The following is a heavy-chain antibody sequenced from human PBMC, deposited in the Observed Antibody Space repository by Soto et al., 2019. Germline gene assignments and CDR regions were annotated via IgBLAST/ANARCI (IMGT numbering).Heavy chain of an antibody. J-gene: IGHJ4*02. CDR1: GFTFSSYS. CDR2: ISSSSSYI. CDR3: ARAENYYDSSGYYDY. V-gene: IGHV3-21*01. Sequence: EVQLVESGGGLVKPGGSLRLSCAASGFTFSSYSMNWVRQAPGKGLEWVSSISSSSSYIYYADSVKSRFTISRDNAKNSLYLQMNSLRAEDTAVYYCARAENYYDSSGYYDYWGQGTLVTVSS. D-gene: IGHD3-22*01.